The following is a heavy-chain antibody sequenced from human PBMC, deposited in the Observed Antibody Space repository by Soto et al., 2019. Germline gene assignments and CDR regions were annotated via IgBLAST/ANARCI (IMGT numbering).Heavy chain of an antibody. CDR3: AKDCTPFYYYYMDV. V-gene: IGHV3-9*01. CDR2: ISWNSGSI. J-gene: IGHJ6*03. CDR1: GFTFDDYA. Sequence: PGGSLRLSCAASGFTFDDYAMHWVRQAPGKGLEWVSGISWNSGSIGYADSVKGRFTISRDNAKNSLYLQMNSLRAEDTALYYCAKDCTPFYYYYMDVWGKGTKVTDSS. D-gene: IGHD2-15*01.